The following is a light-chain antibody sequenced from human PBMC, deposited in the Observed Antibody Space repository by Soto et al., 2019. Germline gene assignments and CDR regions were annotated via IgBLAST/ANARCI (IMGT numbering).Light chain of an antibody. CDR1: SGNVGSYDY. CDR2: KVS. CDR3: SSYTSTNTWV. Sequence: QSALTQPASVSGSPGQSITISCTGTSGNVGSYDYVSWYQQYPGKAPKLMIYKVSYRPSGVSDRFSGSKSGKTASLTISGLQTEDEAHYYCSSYTSTNTWVFGGGTKLTVL. V-gene: IGLV2-14*01. J-gene: IGLJ3*02.